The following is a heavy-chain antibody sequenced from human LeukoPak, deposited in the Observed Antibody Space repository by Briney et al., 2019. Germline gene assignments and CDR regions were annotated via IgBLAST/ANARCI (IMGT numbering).Heavy chain of an antibody. CDR3: SRGFVYCGGDCYQSERAFDI. Sequence: GASVKVSCKASGYTFTGCYMHWVRQAPGQGLEWMGWINPNSGGTKYAQKFQGRVTMTTDTSISTAYMELSGLRSDDMAVYYCSRGFVYCGGDCYQSERAFDIWGQGTMVSVSS. CDR1: GYTFTGCY. CDR2: INPNSGGT. V-gene: IGHV1-2*02. J-gene: IGHJ3*02. D-gene: IGHD2-21*01.